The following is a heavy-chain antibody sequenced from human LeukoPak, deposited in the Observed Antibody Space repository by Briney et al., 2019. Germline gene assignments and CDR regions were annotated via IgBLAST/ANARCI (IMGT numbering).Heavy chain of an antibody. V-gene: IGHV4-59*01. CDR1: GGSISTYY. D-gene: IGHD2-15*01. Sequence: KPSENLSLTCTVSGGSISTYYWGWIRQPPGKGREYIGYIYYNGSTNYNPSLKSRVTISVDTSKNQFSLKLSSMTAADTAVYYCARVACSGGSCYNFDYWGQGSLVTVSS. CDR3: ARVACSGGSCYNFDY. CDR2: IYYNGST. J-gene: IGHJ4*02.